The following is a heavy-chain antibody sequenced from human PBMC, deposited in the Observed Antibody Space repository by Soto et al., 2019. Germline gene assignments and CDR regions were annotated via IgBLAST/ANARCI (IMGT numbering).Heavy chain of an antibody. Sequence: SETLSLTCIVSGGSSDSSTFYWGWIRQPPGKGLEWIGSIYYSGSTYYNPSLKNRVTISIDTSKNQFSLKVSSVTAADTAVYYCARSGIYDTRGYYQNFPLHYWGQGTPVTVSS. CDR2: IYYSGST. V-gene: IGHV4-39*07. CDR1: GGSSDSSTFY. J-gene: IGHJ4*02. D-gene: IGHD3-22*01. CDR3: ARSGIYDTRGYYQNFPLHY.